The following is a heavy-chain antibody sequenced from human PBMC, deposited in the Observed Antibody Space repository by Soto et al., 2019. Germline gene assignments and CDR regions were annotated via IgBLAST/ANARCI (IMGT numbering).Heavy chain of an antibody. CDR3: AKSHYPGGYFHFPDY. D-gene: IGHD3-22*01. V-gene: IGHV3-23*01. CDR1: GFTFSSYA. J-gene: IGHJ4*02. Sequence: EVQLLESGGRLVQPGGSLRLSCAASGFTFSSYAMSWVRQAPGKGLERVSSISSDGGNTYYADSVKGRFTISRDNSKNTLSLQMNSLRPDDAAVYYCAKSHYPGGYFHFPDYWGQGTLVTVSA. CDR2: ISSDGGNT.